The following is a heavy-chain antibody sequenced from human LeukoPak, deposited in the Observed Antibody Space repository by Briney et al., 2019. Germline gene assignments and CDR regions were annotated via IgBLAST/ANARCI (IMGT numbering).Heavy chain of an antibody. D-gene: IGHD3-10*01. V-gene: IGHV3-9*01. J-gene: IGHJ6*02. Sequence: GGSLRLSCAASGFTFDDYAMHWVRQAPGKGLEWVSGISWNSGSIGYADSVKGRFTISRDNAKNSLYLQTNSLRAEDTALYYCAKDGDLYGSGSMDVWGQGTTVTVSS. CDR2: ISWNSGSI. CDR1: GFTFDDYA. CDR3: AKDGDLYGSGSMDV.